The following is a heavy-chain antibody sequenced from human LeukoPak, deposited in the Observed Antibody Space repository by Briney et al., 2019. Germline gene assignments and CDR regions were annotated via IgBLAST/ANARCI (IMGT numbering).Heavy chain of an antibody. D-gene: IGHD3-10*01. V-gene: IGHV4-34*01. CDR2: INHSGST. CDR3: ARGPYGSGSH. Sequence: SETLSLTCAVYGGSFSGYYWSWIRQPPGKGLEWIGEINHSGSTNYNPSLKSRVTISVDTSKNQFSLKLSSVTAADTAVYYCARGPYGSGSHWGQGTLVTVSS. CDR1: GGSFSGYY. J-gene: IGHJ4*02.